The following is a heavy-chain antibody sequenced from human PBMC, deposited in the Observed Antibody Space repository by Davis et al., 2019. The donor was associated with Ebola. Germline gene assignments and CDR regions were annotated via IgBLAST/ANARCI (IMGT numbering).Heavy chain of an antibody. V-gene: IGHV3-23*01. CDR1: VITFSSYA. CDR2: ISGSGGNT. CDR3: ARGRGGTYYDFWSGYYRGNWFDP. D-gene: IGHD3-3*01. J-gene: IGHJ5*02. Sequence: GGSLRLSCADSVITFSSYAMTWVRQAPGKGLEWVSAISGSGGNTYYADSVKGRFTISRDNSKKTMYLQMNSLRAEDTAVYYCARGRGGTYYDFWSGYYRGNWFDPWGQGTLVTVSS.